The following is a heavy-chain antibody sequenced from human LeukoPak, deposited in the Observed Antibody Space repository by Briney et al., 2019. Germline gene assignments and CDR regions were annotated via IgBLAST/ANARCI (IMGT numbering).Heavy chain of an antibody. CDR2: IRYDGSNK. D-gene: IGHD6-13*01. Sequence: PGGSLSLSCAASGFTFGSYGMHWVRQAPGKGLEWVAFIRYDGSNKYYADSVKGRFTISRDNSKNTLYLQMNSLRAEDTAVYYCAKSQPGIAAAGTLPLDYWGQGTLVTVSS. CDR1: GFTFGSYG. J-gene: IGHJ4*02. V-gene: IGHV3-30*02. CDR3: AKSQPGIAAAGTLPLDY.